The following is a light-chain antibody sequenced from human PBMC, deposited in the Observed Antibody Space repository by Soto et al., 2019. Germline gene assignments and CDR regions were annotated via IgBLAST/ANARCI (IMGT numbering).Light chain of an antibody. J-gene: IGLJ2*01. CDR1: SSNIGNNA. V-gene: IGLV1-36*01. Sequence: QSVLTQPPSESEAPRQRVTISCSGSSSNIGNNAVNWYQQLPGKAPKLLIYYDDLLPSGVSDRFSGSKSGTSASLAISGLQSEDAADYYCAAWDDSLNGPVFGGGTKLTVL. CDR3: AAWDDSLNGPV. CDR2: YDD.